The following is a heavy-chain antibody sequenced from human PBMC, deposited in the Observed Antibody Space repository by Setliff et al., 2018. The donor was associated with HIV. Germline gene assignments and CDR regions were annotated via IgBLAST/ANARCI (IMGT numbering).Heavy chain of an antibody. J-gene: IGHJ6*02. V-gene: IGHV3-15*01. D-gene: IGHD4-4*01. CDR2: IKSKTDGGTT. CDR1: RFTFSNAW. Sequence: GGSLRLSCTGSRFTFSNAWMSWVRQAPEKGLEWVGRIKSKTDGGTTDYAAPVKGRFTISRDDSMNSLYLQMNSLETEDTAIYYCTTGGPSNSIGDYYHYGLDVWGQGTAVTVSS. CDR3: TTGGPSNSIGDYYHYGLDV.